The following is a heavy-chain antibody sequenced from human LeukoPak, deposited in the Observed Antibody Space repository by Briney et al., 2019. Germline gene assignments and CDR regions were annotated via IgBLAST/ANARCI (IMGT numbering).Heavy chain of an antibody. CDR2: ITKGGEKT. J-gene: IGHJ4*02. Sequence: GGSLRLSCVASGLTFSTFPLSWVRQAPGKGREWVSAITKGGEKTFYADSVRGQFTISRDNSKNTLYLHMTGLRAEDTAVYYCAADNNLPGGRGPSLDHWGQGTLVTVSS. V-gene: IGHV3-23*01. CDR1: GLTFSTFP. CDR3: AADNNLPGGRGPSLDH.